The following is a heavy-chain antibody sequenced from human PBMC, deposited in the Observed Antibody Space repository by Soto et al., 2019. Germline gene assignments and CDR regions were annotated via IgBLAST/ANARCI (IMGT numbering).Heavy chain of an antibody. CDR1: GFTFSSYA. D-gene: IGHD2-2*01. J-gene: IGHJ4*02. V-gene: IGHV3-23*01. CDR2: IYGIGGTT. CDR3: AKPNLYCSSTSCYDH. Sequence: GGSLRLSCAASGFTFSSYAMTWVRQAPGKGLEWVSTIYGIGGTTYYADSVKGRFTISRDNSKNTLYLQMTSLRADDTAVYYCAKPNLYCSSTSCYDHWGQGTLVTVSS.